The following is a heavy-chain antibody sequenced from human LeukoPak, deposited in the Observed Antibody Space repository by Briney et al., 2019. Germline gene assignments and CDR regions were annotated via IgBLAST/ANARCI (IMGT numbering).Heavy chain of an antibody. CDR1: GGSISSYY. CDR2: IYTSGST. J-gene: IGHJ6*02. V-gene: IGHV4-4*07. Sequence: SETLSLTCTVSGGSISSYYWSWIRQPAGKGLEWIGRIYTSGSTNYNPSLKSRVTMSVDTSKNQFSLKLSSVTAADTAVYYCARSAVDLLRLGYYYYGMDVWGQGTTVAVSS. D-gene: IGHD3-16*01. CDR3: ARSAVDLLRLGYYYYGMDV.